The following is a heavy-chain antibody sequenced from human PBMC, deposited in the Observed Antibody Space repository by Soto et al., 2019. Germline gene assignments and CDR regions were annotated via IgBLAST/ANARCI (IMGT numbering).Heavy chain of an antibody. CDR3: ARGGSGWYVDY. Sequence: QVQLVQSGAEVKNPGASVKVSCMASDYTFINYAISWVRQAPGQGLEWMGWINPDNGNTDSEQKFQGRGTMTADTSTSTAYMEVRSLTSDDTAVYYCARGGSGWYVDYWGQGTLVTVSS. CDR2: INPDNGNT. J-gene: IGHJ4*02. CDR1: DYTFINYA. V-gene: IGHV1-18*01. D-gene: IGHD6-19*01.